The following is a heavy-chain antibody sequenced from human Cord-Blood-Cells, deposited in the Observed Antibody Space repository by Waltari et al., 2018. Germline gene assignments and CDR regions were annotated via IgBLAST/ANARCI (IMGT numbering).Heavy chain of an antibody. V-gene: IGHV3-53*01. CDR3: ARGYGSYYFDY. J-gene: IGHJ4*02. CDR1: GFTVSSHY. CDR2: IYSGGST. Sequence: EVQLVESGGGLIQPGGSWRLSCAASGFTVSSHYMSGVRQAPGKGLEWVSVIYSGGSTYYADSVKGRFTISRDNSKNTLYLQMNSLRAEDTAVYYCARGYGSYYFDYWGQGTLVTVSS. D-gene: IGHD1-1*01.